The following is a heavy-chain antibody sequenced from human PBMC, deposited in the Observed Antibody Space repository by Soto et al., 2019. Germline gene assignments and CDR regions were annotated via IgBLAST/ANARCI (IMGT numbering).Heavy chain of an antibody. J-gene: IGHJ4*02. D-gene: IGHD7-27*01. CDR1: GGSISNHY. CDR3: ARSNWYSEY. Sequence: QVQLQESGPGLVKPSETLSLTCTVSGGSISNHYWSWNRQPPGKGLEWIGYIYYNGNTNYNPSLKSRVTMSVDTSKNQCSLRLSSVTAADTAGYSCARSNWYSEYCGQGTLVTVSS. CDR2: IYYNGNT. V-gene: IGHV4-59*11.